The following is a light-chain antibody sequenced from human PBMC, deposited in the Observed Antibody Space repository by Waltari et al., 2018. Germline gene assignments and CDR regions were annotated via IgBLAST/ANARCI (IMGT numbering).Light chain of an antibody. CDR1: SGSIASNY. V-gene: IGLV6-57*02. Sequence: NFMLTQPHSVSESPGKTVTISCTGSSGSIASNYVQWYQQRPGSAPTTVIYEDNQRPSGGPERFSGSIDSSSNSASLTISGLKTEDGADYYCQSYDSSTLWVFGGGTKLTVL. CDR2: EDN. CDR3: QSYDSSTLWV. J-gene: IGLJ3*02.